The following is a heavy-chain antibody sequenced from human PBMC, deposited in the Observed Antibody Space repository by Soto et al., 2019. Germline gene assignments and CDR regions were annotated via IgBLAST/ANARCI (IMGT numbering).Heavy chain of an antibody. CDR3: ARDRYSGYDFQN. CDR2: ISAYNGNT. D-gene: IGHD5-12*01. V-gene: IGHV1-18*01. CDR1: GYTFTSNG. J-gene: IGHJ1*01. Sequence: ASVKVSCKASGYTFTSNGISWVRQAPGQGLEWMGWISAYNGNTNYAQKLQGRVTMTTDTSTSTAYMELRSLRSDDTAVYYCARDRYSGYDFQNWGQGTLVTVSS.